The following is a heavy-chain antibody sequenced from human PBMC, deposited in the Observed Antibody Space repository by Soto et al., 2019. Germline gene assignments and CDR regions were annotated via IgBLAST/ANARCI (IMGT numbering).Heavy chain of an antibody. D-gene: IGHD2-21*01. Sequence: QVLLVESGGGVVQPGRSLRLSCAASGFTFSNYAMHWVRQAPGKGLEWVAAISYHGSDQYYTDSVKGRFTISRDSSKNTLLLQKNSLRADDTAVYFCARDLMPGAAYWREYFQYWGQGTLVTVSS. CDR2: ISYHGSDQ. V-gene: IGHV3-30-3*01. CDR3: ARDLMPGAAYWREYFQY. CDR1: GFTFSNYA. J-gene: IGHJ1*01.